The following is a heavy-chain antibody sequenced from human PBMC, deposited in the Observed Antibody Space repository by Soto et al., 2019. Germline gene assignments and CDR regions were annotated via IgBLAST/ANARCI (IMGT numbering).Heavy chain of an antibody. V-gene: IGHV3-21*06. CDR2: ISSTTNYI. J-gene: IGHJ4*02. CDR3: ARESEDLTSNFDY. CDR1: GFTFTRYS. Sequence: GGSLRLSCAASGFTFTRYSMNWVRQAPGKGLEWVSSISSTTNYIYYGDSMKGRFTISRDNGKNSLYLEMHSLRAEDTAVYYCARESEDLTSNFDYWGQGTLVTVPS.